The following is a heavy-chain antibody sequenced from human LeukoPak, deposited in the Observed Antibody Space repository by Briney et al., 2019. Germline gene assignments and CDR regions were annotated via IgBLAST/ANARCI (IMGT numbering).Heavy chain of an antibody. Sequence: PGGSLRLSCAASGFTFSSYAMPWVRQAPGKGLEYVSAISSNGGSTYYANSVKGRFTISRDNSKNTLYLQMGSLRAEDMAVYYCARAVTTRNNWFDPWGQGTLVTVSS. V-gene: IGHV3-64*01. J-gene: IGHJ5*02. CDR1: GFTFSSYA. D-gene: IGHD4-17*01. CDR2: ISSNGGST. CDR3: ARAVTTRNNWFDP.